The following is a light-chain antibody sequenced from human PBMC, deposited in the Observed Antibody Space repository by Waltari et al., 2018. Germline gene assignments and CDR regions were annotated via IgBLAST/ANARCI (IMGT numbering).Light chain of an antibody. Sequence: IQMTWPPTTLCAHFGSAVTFTCRASQGINSYLNWFQQKPGKAPKLLIYTATTLQSGVPSRFSGSGSGTEFTLTISSLQPEDLATYYCLQHNSYPLTFGGGTKVEIK. V-gene: IGKV1-17*01. J-gene: IGKJ4*01. CDR2: TAT. CDR3: LQHNSYPLT. CDR1: QGINSY.